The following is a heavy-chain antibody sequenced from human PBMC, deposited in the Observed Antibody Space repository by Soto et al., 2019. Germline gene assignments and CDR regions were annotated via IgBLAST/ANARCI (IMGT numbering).Heavy chain of an antibody. D-gene: IGHD3-16*01. J-gene: IGHJ6*03. CDR1: GFTFTSSA. V-gene: IGHV1-58*02. CDR2: IVVGSGNT. Sequence: QMQLVQSGPEVKKPGTSVKVSCKASGFTFTSSAMQWVRQARGQRLEWIGWIVVGSGNTNYAQKFQERVTITRDMSTSTAYLELSSLRSEDTAVYYCAADLRRGGGGYYYMDVWGKGTTVTVSS. CDR3: AADLRRGGGGYYYMDV.